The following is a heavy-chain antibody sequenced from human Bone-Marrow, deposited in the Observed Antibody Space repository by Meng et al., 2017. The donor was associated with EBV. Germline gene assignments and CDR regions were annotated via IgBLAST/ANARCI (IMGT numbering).Heavy chain of an antibody. V-gene: IGHV1-3*01. CDR2: INAGNGNT. CDR1: GYSFTSYA. J-gene: IGHJ4*02. Sequence: QVQVVRARGEVNMPGASVKVSCKASGYSFTSYAMHWVRQAPGQRLEWMGWINAGNGNTKYSQKFQGRVTITRDTSASTAYMELSSLRSEDTAVYYCARSPLWFGESNFDYWGQGTLVTVSS. D-gene: IGHD3-10*01. CDR3: ARSPLWFGESNFDY.